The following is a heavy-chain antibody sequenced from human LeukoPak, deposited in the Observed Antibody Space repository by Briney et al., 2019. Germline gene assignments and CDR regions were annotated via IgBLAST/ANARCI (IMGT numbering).Heavy chain of an antibody. CDR3: ARGYCSSTSCYEEDAFDI. CDR1: SYSISSGYY. V-gene: IGHV4-38-2*01. Sequence: PSETLSLTCAVSSYSISSGYYWGWIRQPPGKGLEWIGSIYHSGSTYYNPSLKSRVTISVDTSKNQFSLKLSSVTAADTAVYYCARGYCSSTSCYEEDAFDIWGQGTMVTVSS. J-gene: IGHJ3*02. CDR2: IYHSGST. D-gene: IGHD2-2*01.